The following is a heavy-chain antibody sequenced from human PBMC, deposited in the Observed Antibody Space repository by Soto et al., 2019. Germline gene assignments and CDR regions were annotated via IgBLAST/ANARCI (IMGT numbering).Heavy chain of an antibody. V-gene: IGHV4-4*01. CDR3: ARGFSFSDNSDNDRIYFYYGLNV. CDR2: IYQSGIT. D-gene: IGHD2-15*01. CDR1: GGSITTGHW. Sequence: ETLSLTCDVSGGSITTGHWWTWVRQSPGKGLEWIGEIYQSGITNYNPSLNSRLSISMDQSKNQFSLKLTSVTAADTALYFCARGFSFSDNSDNDRIYFYYGLNVWGQGTTVTVSS. J-gene: IGHJ6*02.